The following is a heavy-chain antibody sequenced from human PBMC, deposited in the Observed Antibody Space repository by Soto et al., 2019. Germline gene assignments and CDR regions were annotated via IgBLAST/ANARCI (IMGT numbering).Heavy chain of an antibody. D-gene: IGHD1-26*01. CDR2: IYYSGST. V-gene: IGHV4-31*03. CDR1: GGSISSGGYY. CDR3: ANRKVGPTVYYFDY. J-gene: IGHJ4*02. Sequence: SETLSLTCTVSGGSISSGGYYWSWIRQHPGKGLEWIGYIYYSGSTYYNPSLKSRVTISVDTSKNQFSLKLSSVTAADTAVYYCANRKVGPTVYYFDYWGQGTLVTVS.